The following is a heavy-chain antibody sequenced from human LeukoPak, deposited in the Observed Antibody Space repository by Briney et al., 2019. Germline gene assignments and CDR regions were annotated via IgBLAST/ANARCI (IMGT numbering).Heavy chain of an antibody. CDR2: IYYSGST. D-gene: IGHD3-10*01. J-gene: IGHJ5*02. V-gene: IGHV4-59*01. CDR1: GGSISSYY. Sequence: SETLSLTCTVSGGSISSYYWGWIRQPPGKGLEWIGYIYYSGSTNYNPSLKSRVTISVDTSKNQFSLKLSSVTAADTAVYYCASMPLLWFESPGFDPWSQGTLVTVSS. CDR3: ASMPLLWFESPGFDP.